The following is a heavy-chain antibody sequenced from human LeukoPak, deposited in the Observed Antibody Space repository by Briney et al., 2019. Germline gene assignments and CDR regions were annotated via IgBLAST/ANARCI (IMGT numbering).Heavy chain of an antibody. V-gene: IGHV1-69*04. CDR1: GCTFSNYA. D-gene: IGHD3-10*01. J-gene: IGHJ5*02. CDR2: IIPILGIA. Sequence: SVNVSYLPCGCTFSNYAKLGVRQAPGQGLEWMGRIIPILGIANYAQKFQGRVTITADKSTSTAYMELSSMRSEDTAVYYCARSGSYYSSVKDWFLPWGQGTLVTVSS. CDR3: ARSGSYYSSVKDWFLP.